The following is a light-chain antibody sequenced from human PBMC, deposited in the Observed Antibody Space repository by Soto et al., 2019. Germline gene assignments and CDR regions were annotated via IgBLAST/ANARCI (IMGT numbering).Light chain of an antibody. Sequence: QSVLTQPPSASGTPGQRVTISCSGSTSNIGSNYVNWYLQLPGTAPKVLIYRNNQRPSGVPDRFSGSKSGISASLAISGLRSEDEAEYYCAAWDDRLRGWVFGGGTKVTVL. CDR1: TSNIGSNY. CDR2: RNN. V-gene: IGLV1-47*01. J-gene: IGLJ3*02. CDR3: AAWDDRLRGWV.